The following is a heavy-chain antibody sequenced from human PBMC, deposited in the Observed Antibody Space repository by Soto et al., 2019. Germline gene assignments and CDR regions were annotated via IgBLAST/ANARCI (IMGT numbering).Heavy chain of an antibody. V-gene: IGHV3-23*01. CDR3: AKDSERFAAMGTYDY. CDR1: GFTFSSYA. Sequence: LRLSCAASGFTFSSYAMSWVRQAAGKGLEWVSAISGSGGSTYYADSVKGRFTISRDNSKNTLYLQMNSLRAEDTAVYYCAKDSERFAAMGTYDYWGQGTLVTVSS. D-gene: IGHD5-18*01. CDR2: ISGSGGST. J-gene: IGHJ4*02.